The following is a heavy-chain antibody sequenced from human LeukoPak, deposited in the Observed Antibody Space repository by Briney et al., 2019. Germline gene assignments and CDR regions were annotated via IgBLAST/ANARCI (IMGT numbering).Heavy chain of an antibody. Sequence: GASVKVSCKASGYTFTGYYMHWVRQAPGQGLEWMGWINPNSGGTNYAQKFQGRVTMTRDTSIGTAYMELSRLRSDDTAVYYCARDDGVVTITFDYWGQGTLVTVSS. CDR1: GYTFTGYY. V-gene: IGHV1-2*02. CDR3: ARDDGVVTITFDY. CDR2: INPNSGGT. J-gene: IGHJ4*02. D-gene: IGHD3-3*01.